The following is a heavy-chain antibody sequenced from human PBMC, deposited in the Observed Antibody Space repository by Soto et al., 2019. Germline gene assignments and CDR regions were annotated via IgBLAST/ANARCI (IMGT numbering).Heavy chain of an antibody. CDR2: IYPGDSDT. Sequence: GESLKISCKGSGYSFTSYWIGWVRQMPGKGLEWMGIIYPGDSDTRYSPSFQGQVTISADKSISTAYLQWSSLKASDTAMYYFANFGSRSPDYYGIDVWGQGTTVTV. D-gene: IGHD3-10*01. CDR3: ANFGSRSPDYYGIDV. J-gene: IGHJ6*02. V-gene: IGHV5-51*01. CDR1: GYSFTSYW.